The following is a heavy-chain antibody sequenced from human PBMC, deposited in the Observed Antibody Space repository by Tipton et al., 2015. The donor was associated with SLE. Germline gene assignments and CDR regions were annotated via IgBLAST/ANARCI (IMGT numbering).Heavy chain of an antibody. CDR3: AREPHGSNLGELWGY. J-gene: IGHJ4*02. CDR2: ISYRSSSI. CDR1: GFTFSNYA. D-gene: IGHD3-16*01. Sequence: SLRLSCAACGFTFSNYAMNWLRQAQAKGLEWVASISYRSSSINYADSLKGGFTVTSDNAENSLYLQMNNLRPEDTAVYYCAREPHGSNLGELWGYGGTGTPVTVTS. V-gene: IGHV3-21*03.